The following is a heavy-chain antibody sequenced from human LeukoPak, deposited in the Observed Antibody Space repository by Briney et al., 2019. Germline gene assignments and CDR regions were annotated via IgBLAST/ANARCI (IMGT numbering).Heavy chain of an antibody. J-gene: IGHJ4*02. CDR1: GDSVSSNGVA. CDR3: TRGRNSAFDY. D-gene: IGHD1-14*01. CDR2: TYYGSKWSN. V-gene: IGHV6-1*01. Sequence: SQTLSLTCVISGDSVSSNGVAWNWVRQSPSRGLEWLGRTYYGSKWSNDYALSVKSRITINPDTSKNQFSLQLNSVTPEDTAVYYCTRGRNSAFDYWGQGTLVTGSS.